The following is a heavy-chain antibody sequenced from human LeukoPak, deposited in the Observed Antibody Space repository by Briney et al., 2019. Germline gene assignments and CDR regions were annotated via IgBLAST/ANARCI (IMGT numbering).Heavy chain of an antibody. Sequence: GGSLRLSCAASGFTFRSYGMHGVRQAPGKGLEWVAVISRDGSNKYYADSVKGRFTISRDNSKNTLYLQMNSLRGEDTAVYYCAKAMYADYDSSDLWGQGTLVTVSS. J-gene: IGHJ4*02. CDR1: GFTFRSYG. V-gene: IGHV3-30*18. CDR3: AKAMYADYDSSDL. D-gene: IGHD3-22*01. CDR2: ISRDGSNK.